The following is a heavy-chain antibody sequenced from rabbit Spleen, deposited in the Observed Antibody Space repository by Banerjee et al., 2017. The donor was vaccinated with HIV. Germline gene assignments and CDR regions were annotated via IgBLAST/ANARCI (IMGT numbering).Heavy chain of an antibody. CDR1: GFTLSSYY. Sequence: HLKESGGGLVQPGGSLKLSCKASGFTLSSYYMNWVRQAPGKGLEWIGYIDPVFGITYYANWVNGRFTISSHNAQNTLYLQLNSLTAADTATYFCARGAYDGPIGYYDGYYFILWGPGTLVTVS. CDR2: IDPVFGIT. D-gene: IGHD1-1*01. J-gene: IGHJ4*01. CDR3: ARGAYDGPIGYYDGYYFIL. V-gene: IGHV1S7*01.